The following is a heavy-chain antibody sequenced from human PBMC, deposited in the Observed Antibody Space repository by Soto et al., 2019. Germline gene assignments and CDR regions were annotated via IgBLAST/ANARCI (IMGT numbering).Heavy chain of an antibody. CDR1: GGSISSGGYY. J-gene: IGHJ5*02. D-gene: IGHD3-22*01. CDR3: ARVLPYYYDSSGYYEP. CDR2: IYYSGST. Sequence: SETLSLTCTVSGGSISSGGYYWSWIRQHPGKGLEWIGYIYYSGSTYYNPSLKSRVTISVDTSKNQFSLKLSSVTAADTAVYFCARVLPYYYDSSGYYEPWGQGTLVTVSS. V-gene: IGHV4-31*03.